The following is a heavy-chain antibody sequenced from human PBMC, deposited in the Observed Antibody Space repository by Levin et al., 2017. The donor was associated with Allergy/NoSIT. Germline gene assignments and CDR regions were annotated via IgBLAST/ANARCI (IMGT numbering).Heavy chain of an antibody. CDR2: ISSSSSTI. V-gene: IGHV3-48*01. D-gene: IGHD3-9*01. CDR3: ASTPEGDYDILTGTEEAFDI. CDR1: GFTFSSYS. J-gene: IGHJ3*02. Sequence: GGSLRLSCAASGFTFSSYSMNWVRQAPGKGLEWVSYISSSSSTIYYADSVKGRFTISRDNAKNSLYLQMNSLRAEDTAVYYCASTPEGDYDILTGTEEAFDIWGQGTMVTVSS.